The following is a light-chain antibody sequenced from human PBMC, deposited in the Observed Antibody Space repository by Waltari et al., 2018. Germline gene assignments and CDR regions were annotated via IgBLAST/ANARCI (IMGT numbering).Light chain of an antibody. J-gene: IGKJ1*01. CDR2: KAS. V-gene: IGKV1-5*03. CDR3: QQYKTFPPWT. Sequence: DIQMTQSPSTLSASVGDRVTITCRASQSSSSWLAWYQQKPGNAPKLLIYKASSLESGVPPRFSGSGAGTEVTLTISSLQPDDVATYYCQQYKTFPPWTFGQGTKVEIK. CDR1: QSSSSW.